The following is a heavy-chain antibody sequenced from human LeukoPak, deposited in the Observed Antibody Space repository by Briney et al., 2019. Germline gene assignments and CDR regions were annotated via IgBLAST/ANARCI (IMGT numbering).Heavy chain of an antibody. D-gene: IGHD2-15*01. J-gene: IGHJ3*02. V-gene: IGHV4-39*07. Sequence: PSETLSLTCTVSGGSISSNLYYWSWTRQPPGKGLEWIGSIYYTGSTDYNPSLKSRVTISVDTSKNRFSLSLSSVTAADTAVYFCARDLAVMVAATWRPDASDIWGQGTKVAVSS. CDR2: IYYTGST. CDR1: GGSISSNLYY. CDR3: ARDLAVMVAATWRPDASDI.